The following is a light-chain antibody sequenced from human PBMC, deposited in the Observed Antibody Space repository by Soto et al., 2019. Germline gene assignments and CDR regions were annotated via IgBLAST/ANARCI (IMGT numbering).Light chain of an antibody. V-gene: IGLV2-14*03. J-gene: IGLJ1*01. CDR2: HVT. CDR3: NSYSHSPPSYV. Sequence: QSALTQPASVSGSPGQSITISCTGSSLDVGDYNSVSWYQQHPGKAPKVMIYHVTIRASGVSNRFSGSKSGNTASLTISGLQAEDEADYYCNSYSHSPPSYVFGTGTKVTVL. CDR1: SLDVGDYNS.